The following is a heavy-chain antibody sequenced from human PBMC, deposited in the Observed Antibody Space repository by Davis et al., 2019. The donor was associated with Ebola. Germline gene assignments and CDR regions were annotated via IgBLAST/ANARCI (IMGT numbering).Heavy chain of an antibody. CDR3: ARGGALLYLDTFDI. CDR2: IYYSGST. CDR1: GGSISSSGFY. J-gene: IGHJ3*02. Sequence: SETLSLTCTVSGGSISSSGFYWGWIRQPPGKRLDWIGNIYYSGSTHYSPSLKSPVTITVDTSKKQFSLNLTSVTAADTAVYYCARGGALLYLDTFDIWGQGTMVTVSS. D-gene: IGHD2/OR15-2a*01. V-gene: IGHV4-39*07.